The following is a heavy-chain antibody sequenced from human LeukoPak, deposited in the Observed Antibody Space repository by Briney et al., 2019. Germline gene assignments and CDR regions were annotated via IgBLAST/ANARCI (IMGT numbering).Heavy chain of an antibody. CDR1: GFTFSRYC. D-gene: IGHD5-18*01. CDR3: ARDLSDTAMVPNEYYFDY. V-gene: IGHV3-74*01. J-gene: IGHJ4*02. CDR2: INSDGSST. Sequence: GGSLRLSCAASGFTFSRYCMHWGRQAPGKGLVWVSRINSDGSSTRYADSVKGRFTISRDNANNSLYLQMNSLRAEATAVYYCARDLSDTAMVPNEYYFDYWGQGTLVTVSS.